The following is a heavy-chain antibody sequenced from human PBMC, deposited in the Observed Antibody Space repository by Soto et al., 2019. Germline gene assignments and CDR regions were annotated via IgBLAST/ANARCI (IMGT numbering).Heavy chain of an antibody. CDR2: ISWDGGST. CDR1: GFTFDDYT. CDR3: AKDIKEYYYNSSAPPGDY. D-gene: IGHD3-22*01. Sequence: GGSLRLSCAASGFTFDDYTMHWVRQAPGKGLEWVSLISWDGGSTYYADSVKGRFTISRDNSTNSLYLQMNSLRTEDTALYYCAKDIKEYYYNSSAPPGDYWGQGTLVTVSS. J-gene: IGHJ4*02. V-gene: IGHV3-43*01.